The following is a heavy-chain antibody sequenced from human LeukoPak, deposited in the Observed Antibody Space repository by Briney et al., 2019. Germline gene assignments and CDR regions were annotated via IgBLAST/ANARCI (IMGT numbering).Heavy chain of an antibody. CDR1: GFTFSSYW. Sequence: QSGGSLRLSCAASGFTFSSYWMSWVRQAPGKGLEWVANIKQDGSEKYYVDSVKGRFTISRDNAKNSLYLQMNSLRAEDTAVYYCARDAANYDSSGYYPSVVDYWGQRTLVTVSS. CDR3: ARDAANYDSSGYYPSVVDY. J-gene: IGHJ4*02. D-gene: IGHD3-22*01. V-gene: IGHV3-7*01. CDR2: IKQDGSEK.